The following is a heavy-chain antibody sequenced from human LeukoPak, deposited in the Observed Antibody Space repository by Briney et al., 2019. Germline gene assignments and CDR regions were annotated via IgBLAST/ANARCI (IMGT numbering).Heavy chain of an antibody. D-gene: IGHD6-13*01. CDR3: ARDCRSSCLNSRFDP. CDR2: IYTSGST. V-gene: IGHV4-4*07. CDR1: GGSISSYY. Sequence: PSETLSLTCTVSGGSISSYYWSWIRQPAGKGLEWIGRIYTSGSTNYNPSLKSRVTMSVDTSKNQFSLKLSSVTAADTAVYYRARDCRSSCLNSRFDPWGQGTLVTVSS. J-gene: IGHJ5*02.